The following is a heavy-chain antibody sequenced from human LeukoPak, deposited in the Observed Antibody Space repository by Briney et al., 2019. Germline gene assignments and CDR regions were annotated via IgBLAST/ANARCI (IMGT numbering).Heavy chain of an antibody. CDR2: MSGGGGISSMSGSGGST. Sequence: PGGSLRLSCAASGFTFDDYAMHWVRQAPGKGLEWVSAMSGGGGISSMSGSGGSTYYADSVKGRFTISSDNSKKTLYLQMDSLRAEDTAVYYCTRHKVRDGYNIWGQGTLVTVSS. CDR1: GFTFDDYA. J-gene: IGHJ4*02. V-gene: IGHV3-23*01. D-gene: IGHD5-24*01. CDR3: TRHKVRDGYNI.